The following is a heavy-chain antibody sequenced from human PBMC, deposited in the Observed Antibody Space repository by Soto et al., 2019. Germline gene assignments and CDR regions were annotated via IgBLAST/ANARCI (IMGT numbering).Heavy chain of an antibody. CDR3: AKVPATEDYYGMDV. V-gene: IGHV3-30*18. CDR2: VSFDGSSS. J-gene: IGHJ6*02. CDR1: GFSFSNYG. Sequence: VLLVESGGGVVQPGRSLRLSCEASGFSFSNYGMHWVRQAPGKGLEWVAVVSFDGSSSFYADSVKGRFTISRDNSKNTVFLQMNSLKPEDTGVYYCAKVPATEDYYGMDVWGQGTTVTVSS.